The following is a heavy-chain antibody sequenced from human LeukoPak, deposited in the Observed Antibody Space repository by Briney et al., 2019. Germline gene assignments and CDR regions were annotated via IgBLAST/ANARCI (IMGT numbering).Heavy chain of an antibody. Sequence: SETLSLTCTVSGGSISSSSYYWGWIRQHPGKGLEWIGFTSYSEGTYYNPSLMSRITISVDRSQNQFSLKMRDVTAADTAVYFCATADWESFYFDSWGQGVLVAVSS. J-gene: IGHJ4*02. CDR3: ATADWESFYFDS. CDR1: GGSISSSSYY. D-gene: IGHD1-26*01. V-gene: IGHV4-31*03. CDR2: TSYSEGT.